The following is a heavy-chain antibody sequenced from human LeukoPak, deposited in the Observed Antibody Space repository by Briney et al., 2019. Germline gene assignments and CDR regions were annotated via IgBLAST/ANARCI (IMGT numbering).Heavy chain of an antibody. Sequence: SETLSLTCTVSGGSISSRSYYWGWIRQPPGKGLEWIGIIYYSGSTYSNPSLRSRVTISVDTSKNQFSLKLSSVTAADTAVYYCASFYCSGGSCYQYYHYYYMDVWGKGTTVTISS. V-gene: IGHV4-39*01. CDR1: GGSISSRSYY. CDR3: ASFYCSGGSCYQYYHYYYMDV. D-gene: IGHD2-15*01. CDR2: IYYSGST. J-gene: IGHJ6*03.